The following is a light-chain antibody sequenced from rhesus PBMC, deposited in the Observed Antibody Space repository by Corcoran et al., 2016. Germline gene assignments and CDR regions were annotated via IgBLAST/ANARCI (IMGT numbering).Light chain of an antibody. CDR1: QGITND. CDR2: EAS. V-gene: IGKV1-25*01. CDR3: QHYYSTPRT. Sequence: DIQMTQSPSSLSASVGDRVNITCRASQGITNDLAWYQQKPGETPKLLIYEASSLQSGISSRFSGSGSGTYFTLTIISLQSEDFATYYCQHYYSTPRTFGQGTKVEIK. J-gene: IGKJ1*01.